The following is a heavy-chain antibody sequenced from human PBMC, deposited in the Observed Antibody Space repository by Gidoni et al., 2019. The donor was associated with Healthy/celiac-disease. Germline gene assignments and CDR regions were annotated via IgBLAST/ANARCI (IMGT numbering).Heavy chain of an antibody. D-gene: IGHD3-22*01. CDR3: ARDPAYDSSGYYYFDY. CDR2: IKQDGSEK. CDR1: GFTFSSYW. J-gene: IGHJ4*02. Sequence: EVQLVESGGGLVQPGGSLRLSCAASGFTFSSYWMSWVRQAPGKGLEWVANIKQDGSEKYYVDSVKGRFTISRDNAKNSQYLQMNSLRAEDTAVYYCARDPAYDSSGYYYFDYWGQGTLVTVSS. V-gene: IGHV3-7*01.